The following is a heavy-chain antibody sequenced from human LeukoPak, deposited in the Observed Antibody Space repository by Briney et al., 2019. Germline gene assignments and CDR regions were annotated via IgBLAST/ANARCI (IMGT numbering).Heavy chain of an antibody. CDR2: ISTAGDP. D-gene: IGHD2-2*01. V-gene: IGHV3-13*05. CDR1: GFTFSSYD. J-gene: IGHJ3*02. CDR3: AGQARPGAAEGAFDI. Sequence: GVSLRLSCTASGFTFSSYDMHWVRQDKGKGLEWVSAISTAGDPYYLGSVKGRFTISRENAKNSFYLQMNSLRAGDTAVYYCAGQARPGAAEGAFDIWGQGTMVTVSS.